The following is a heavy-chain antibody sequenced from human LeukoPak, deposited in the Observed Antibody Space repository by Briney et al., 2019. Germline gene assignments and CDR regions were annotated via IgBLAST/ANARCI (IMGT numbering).Heavy chain of an antibody. D-gene: IGHD3-22*01. V-gene: IGHV4-28*01. J-gene: IGHJ4*02. Sequence: PSDTLSLTCAVSGYSISNSNWWGWIRQPPGKGLEWIGYISYSGNTYYNPSLKSRVTMSVDTSKNQFSLKLSSVTAVDTAVYYCARRVIGGYYNDYWGRGTLVTVSS. CDR1: GYSISNSNW. CDR3: ARRVIGGYYNDY. CDR2: ISYSGNT.